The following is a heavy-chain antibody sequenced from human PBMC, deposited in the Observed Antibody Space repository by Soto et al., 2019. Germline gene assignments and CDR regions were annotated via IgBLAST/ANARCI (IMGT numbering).Heavy chain of an antibody. Sequence: SETLSRTCAGYGGSFSGDYWSWLRRPPGKGLEWIGEINHSGSTNYNPSLKSRVTISVDTSKNQSSLKLSSVTAADTAVYYCASILCSSTSCELNPRCRSYYYYYMDVWGKGTTVTVSS. V-gene: IGHV4-34*01. CDR2: INHSGST. CDR3: ASILCSSTSCELNPRCRSYYYYYMDV. J-gene: IGHJ6*03. CDR1: GGSFSGDY. D-gene: IGHD2-2*01.